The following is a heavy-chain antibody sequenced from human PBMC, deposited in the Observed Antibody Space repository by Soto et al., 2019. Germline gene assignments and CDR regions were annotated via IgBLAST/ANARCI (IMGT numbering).Heavy chain of an antibody. CDR2: IYYSGST. Sequence: QVQLQESGPGLVKPSQTLSLTCTVSGGSISSGGYYWSWIRQHPGKGLEWIGYIYYSGSTYYNPSLKSRVTISVDTSKNQFSLKVSSVTAADTAVYYCARGLRAAAENWFDPWGQGTLVTVSS. D-gene: IGHD6-13*01. J-gene: IGHJ5*02. V-gene: IGHV4-31*03. CDR3: ARGLRAAAENWFDP. CDR1: GGSISSGGYY.